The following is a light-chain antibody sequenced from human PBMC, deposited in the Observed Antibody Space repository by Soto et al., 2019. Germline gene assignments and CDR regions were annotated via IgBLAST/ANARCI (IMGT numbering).Light chain of an antibody. CDR2: DAS. J-gene: IGKJ5*01. CDR3: QQYNSHSIT. CDR1: QSISSW. V-gene: IGKV1-5*01. Sequence: DIQMTQSPSSVSASVGDRFTITCRASQSISSWLAWYQQKPGKAPKLLIYDASSLESGVPSRFSGSGSGTEFTLTISSLQPDDFATYYCQQYNSHSITFGQGTRLEIK.